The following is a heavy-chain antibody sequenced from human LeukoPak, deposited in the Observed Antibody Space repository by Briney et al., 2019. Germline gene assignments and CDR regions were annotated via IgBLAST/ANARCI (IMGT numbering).Heavy chain of an antibody. V-gene: IGHV3-30-3*01. D-gene: IGHD3-3*01. J-gene: IGHJ3*02. Sequence: GRSLRLSCAASGFTFSSYAMHWVRQAPGKGLEWVAVISYDGSNKYYADSVKGRFTISRDNSKNTLYLQMNSLRAEDTAVYYCATHTYYDFWSGYYGHAFDIWGQGTMVTVSS. CDR3: ATHTYYDFWSGYYGHAFDI. CDR2: ISYDGSNK. CDR1: GFTFSSYA.